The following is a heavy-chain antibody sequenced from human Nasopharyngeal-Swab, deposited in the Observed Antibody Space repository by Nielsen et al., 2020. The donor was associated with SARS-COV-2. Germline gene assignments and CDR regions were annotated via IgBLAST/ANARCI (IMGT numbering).Heavy chain of an antibody. D-gene: IGHD6-13*01. V-gene: IGHV3-23*01. Sequence: VRQAPGKGLEWVSGINSGAGGTTYYADSVKGRFTISRDNSKNTLYLQMNSLRAEDTAVYYCAKDGKRRGIAAAGTLYYYYGMDVWGQGTTVTVSS. CDR2: INSGAGGTT. J-gene: IGHJ6*02. CDR3: AKDGKRRGIAAAGTLYYYYGMDV.